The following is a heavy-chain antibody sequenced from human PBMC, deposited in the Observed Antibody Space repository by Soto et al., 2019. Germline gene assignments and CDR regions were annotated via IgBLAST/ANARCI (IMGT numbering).Heavy chain of an antibody. Sequence: KTSETLSLTCSVSGVSIKSGGFYWTWIRQLPGKGLEWIGDIYYTGSTFYHPSLETRVTLSLDTSNNQFSLNLGSVTAADTAVYYCATQPRYDSSGYFYYWGQGTQVTVSS. D-gene: IGHD3-22*01. J-gene: IGHJ4*02. V-gene: IGHV4-31*03. CDR3: ATQPRYDSSGYFYY. CDR2: IYYTGST. CDR1: GVSIKSGGFY.